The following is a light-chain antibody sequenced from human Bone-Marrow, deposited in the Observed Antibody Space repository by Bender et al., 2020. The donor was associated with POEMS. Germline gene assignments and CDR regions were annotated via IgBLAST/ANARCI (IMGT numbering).Light chain of an antibody. Sequence: SSELAQDPAVSVALGQTVRITCQGDSLSTSFASWYQQKPGQAPLLVIYGNNNRPSGIPGRFSGSISGNTASLTITGAQAEDEADYYCNSRDSTSSLYVFGTGTQVTVL. CDR1: SLSTSF. CDR2: GNN. V-gene: IGLV3-19*01. J-gene: IGLJ1*01. CDR3: NSRDSTSSLYV.